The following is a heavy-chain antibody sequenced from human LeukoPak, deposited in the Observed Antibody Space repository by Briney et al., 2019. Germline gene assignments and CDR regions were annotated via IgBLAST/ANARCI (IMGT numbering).Heavy chain of an antibody. V-gene: IGHV3-15*07. D-gene: IGHD6-19*01. CDR1: GFTFSNAW. J-gene: IGHJ4*02. CDR3: TTARGYSSGWTFDY. Sequence: GGSLRLSCAASGFTFSNAWMNWVRQAPGKGLEWVGRIKSKTDGGTADYAAPVKGRFTISRDDSKNTLYLQMNSLKTEDTAVYYCTTARGYSSGWTFDYWGQGTLATVSS. CDR2: IKSKTDGGTA.